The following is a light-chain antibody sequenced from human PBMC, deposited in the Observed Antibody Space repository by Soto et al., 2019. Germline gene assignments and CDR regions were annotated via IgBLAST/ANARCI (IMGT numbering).Light chain of an antibody. J-gene: IGKJ1*01. Sequence: DIQMTQSPSSVSASIGDRVTITWRASQGISSWLGWYQQKPGKAPKLLIYAASTLQSGVPSRFSGSGSGTEFTLTISSLQPDDFATYYCQQYNSYSPTFGQGTKVDIK. CDR3: QQYNSYSPT. V-gene: IGKV1D-16*01. CDR2: AAS. CDR1: QGISSW.